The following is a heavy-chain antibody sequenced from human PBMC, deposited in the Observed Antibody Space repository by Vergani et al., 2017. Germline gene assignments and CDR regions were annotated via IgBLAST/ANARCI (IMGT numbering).Heavy chain of an antibody. J-gene: IGHJ4*02. CDR3: ADLYGDDGYSPF. CDR1: GFIFSTCA. CDR2: ISASGAPT. D-gene: IGHD2-21*01. Sequence: EVQLLESGGDLVQPGGSLRLSCTASGFIFSTCAMSWVRHAPGKGLEWVSGISASGAPTYYADSVKGRVTISRDNSKNTVYLQINSLRAEDTAFYYCADLYGDDGYSPFWGQGTLVTVSS. V-gene: IGHV3-23*01.